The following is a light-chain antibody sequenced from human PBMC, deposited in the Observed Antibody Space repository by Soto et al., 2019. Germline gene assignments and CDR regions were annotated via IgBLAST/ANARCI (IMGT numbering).Light chain of an antibody. CDR1: SNDIGGYNL. Sequence: QSALTQPASVSGSPGQSITISCTGTSNDIGGYNLVSWYQQHPGKAPKLIIFEANKRPSGVSDRFSGSRSGNTASLTISARQAEDEADYSCCSFAGGATVVFGGGTKVTVL. V-gene: IGLV2-23*02. CDR2: EAN. J-gene: IGLJ2*01. CDR3: CSFAGGATVV.